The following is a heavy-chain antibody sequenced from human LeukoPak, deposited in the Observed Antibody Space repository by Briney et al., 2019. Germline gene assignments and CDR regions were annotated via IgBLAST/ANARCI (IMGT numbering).Heavy chain of an antibody. CDR2: INSDGSST. Sequence: GGSLRLSCAASGFTFSSYWMHWVRQAPGKGLVWVSRINSDGSSTSYADSVKGRFTISRDNAKNTLYLQMNSLRAEDTAVYYCARLTAYCGGDCLDAFDIWGQGTMVTVSS. CDR1: GFTFSSYW. D-gene: IGHD2-21*02. J-gene: IGHJ3*02. V-gene: IGHV3-74*01. CDR3: ARLTAYCGGDCLDAFDI.